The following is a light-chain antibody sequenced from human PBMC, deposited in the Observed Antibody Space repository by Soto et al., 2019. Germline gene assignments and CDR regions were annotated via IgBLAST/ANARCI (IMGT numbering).Light chain of an antibody. J-gene: IGLJ1*01. Sequence: QSVLTQPASVSGSPGQSITISCTGSSSDIGRYKYVSWYQQHPDKAPRLIIYEATNRPSGVSSRFSGSKSHNTASLTISGLQAEDEADYYCSSYTDDTTYVFGTGTKVTVL. CDR2: EAT. CDR1: SSDIGRYKY. V-gene: IGLV2-14*01. CDR3: SSYTDDTTYV.